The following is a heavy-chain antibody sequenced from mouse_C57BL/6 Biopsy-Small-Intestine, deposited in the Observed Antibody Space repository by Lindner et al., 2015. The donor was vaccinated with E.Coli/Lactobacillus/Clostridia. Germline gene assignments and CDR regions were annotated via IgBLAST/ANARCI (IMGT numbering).Heavy chain of an antibody. V-gene: IGHV1-80*01. Sequence: VQLQESGAELVKPGASVKISCKASGYAFSSYWMNWAKQRPGKGLEWIGQIYPGDGDTNYNGKFKGKATLTADKSSSTAYMQLSSLTSEDSAVYFCARGDYDYDGFAYWGQGTLVTVSA. J-gene: IGHJ3*01. D-gene: IGHD2-4*01. CDR1: GYAFSSYW. CDR3: ARGDYDYDGFAY. CDR2: IYPGDGDT.